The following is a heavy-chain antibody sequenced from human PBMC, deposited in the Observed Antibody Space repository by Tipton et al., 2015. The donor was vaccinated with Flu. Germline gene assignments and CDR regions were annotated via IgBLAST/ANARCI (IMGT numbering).Heavy chain of an antibody. J-gene: IGHJ4*02. CDR2: INPIDGSA. D-gene: IGHD4/OR15-4a*01. V-gene: IGHV1-46*01. Sequence: QLVQSGAEVKKPGASMKVSCKASGYTFSNYLIHWVRQAPGQGLEWVGIINPIDGSARSAQRFQGRVTMSRDTSTSTVYVEVNSLRSEDTAVYYCAREIPYGGNSVYFDYWGQGTLVTVSS. CDR1: GYTFSNYL. CDR3: AREIPYGGNSVYFDY.